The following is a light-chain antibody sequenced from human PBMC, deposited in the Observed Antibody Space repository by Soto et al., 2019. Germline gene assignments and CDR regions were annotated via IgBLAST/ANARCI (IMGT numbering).Light chain of an antibody. Sequence: DIQMTQSPSTLSASVGDRVTITCRASQSISNYLAWYQQKPGKAPKLLIYQASSLESGVPSRFSGSGSGTEFPLTISSVQPDDFATYECHHYNTYSWFTVGPGTKVDIK. CDR1: QSISNY. CDR2: QAS. J-gene: IGKJ3*01. CDR3: HHYNTYSWFT. V-gene: IGKV1-5*03.